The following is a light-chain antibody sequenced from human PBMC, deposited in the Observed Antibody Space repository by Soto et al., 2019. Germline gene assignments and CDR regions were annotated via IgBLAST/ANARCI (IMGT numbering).Light chain of an antibody. CDR1: SGDVGGDYNY. J-gene: IGLJ3*02. Sequence: QSVLTQPPSASGSPGQSVTITCTGTSGDVGGDYNYVSWYQRHPGKAPKLIIYQVSKRPSGVPDRFSGSKSGHTASLTVSVLQAEDEADYYCSSFAGRYNLVLGGGTKLTVL. CDR2: QVS. CDR3: SSFAGRYNLV. V-gene: IGLV2-8*01.